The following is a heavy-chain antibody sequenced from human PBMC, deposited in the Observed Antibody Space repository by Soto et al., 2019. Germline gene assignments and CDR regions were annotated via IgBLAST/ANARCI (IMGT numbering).Heavy chain of an antibody. V-gene: IGHV4-31*03. Sequence: QVQLQESGPGLVKPSQTLSLTCTVSGGSISSGGYYWSWIRQHPGKGLEWIGYIYYRGSTYDNPALKSRVTRSVDTSKNQFSLKLSSVTAADTAVYYCARADFGVVTADLRFDYWGQGTLVTVSS. J-gene: IGHJ4*02. CDR2: IYYRGST. CDR3: ARADFGVVTADLRFDY. CDR1: GGSISSGGYY. D-gene: IGHD3-3*01.